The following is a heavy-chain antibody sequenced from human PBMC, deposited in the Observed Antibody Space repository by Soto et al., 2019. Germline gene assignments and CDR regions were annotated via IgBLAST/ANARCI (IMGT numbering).Heavy chain of an antibody. V-gene: IGHV1-69*13. CDR1: GGTFSSYA. J-gene: IGHJ4*02. Sequence: SVKVSCKASGGTFSSYAISWVRQAPGQGLEWMGGIIPIFGTANYAQRVQGRVTITADEATSTAYMELSSLRSEDTAVYYCARVPIAVAGTPFGYWGQGTLVTVSS. CDR3: ARVPIAVAGTPFGY. D-gene: IGHD6-19*01. CDR2: IIPIFGTA.